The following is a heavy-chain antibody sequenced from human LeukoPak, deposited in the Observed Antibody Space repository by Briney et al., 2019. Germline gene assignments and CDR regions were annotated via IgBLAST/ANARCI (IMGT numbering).Heavy chain of an antibody. V-gene: IGHV1-2*02. CDR2: INPNSGGT. J-gene: IGHJ4*02. CDR3: ARVSHHIVGACFDY. CDR1: GYTFTGYH. Sequence: ASVKVSCKASGYTFTGYHMHWVRQAPGQGLEWMGWINPNSGGTNYAQKFQGRVTMTRDTSISTAYMELSRLRSDDTAVYYCARVSHHIVGACFDYWGQGTLVTVSS. D-gene: IGHD1-26*01.